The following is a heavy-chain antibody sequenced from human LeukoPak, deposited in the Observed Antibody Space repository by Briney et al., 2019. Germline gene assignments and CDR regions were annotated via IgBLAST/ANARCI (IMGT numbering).Heavy chain of an antibody. D-gene: IGHD1-26*01. CDR3: ATATTYKWELPRR. V-gene: IGHV1-69*05. CDR1: GGTFSSYA. CDR2: IIPIFGTA. J-gene: IGHJ4*02. Sequence: PVKVSCKASGGTFSSYAISWVRQAPGQGLEWMGGIIPIFGTANYAQKFQGRVTITTDESTSTAYMELSSLRSEDTAVYYCATATTYKWELPRRWGQGTLVTVSS.